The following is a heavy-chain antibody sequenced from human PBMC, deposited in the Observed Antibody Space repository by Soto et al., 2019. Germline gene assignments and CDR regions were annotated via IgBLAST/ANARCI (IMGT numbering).Heavy chain of an antibody. V-gene: IGHV1-18*01. CDR2: ISAYNGNT. D-gene: IGHD3-22*01. Sequence: VASVKVSCKASGGTFSSYAIGWVRQAPGQGLEWIGWISAYNGNTNYAQKLQGRVTMTTDTSTSTAYMELRSLRSDDTAVYYCARLYSSGYQDAFDIWGQGTMVTVSS. J-gene: IGHJ3*02. CDR3: ARLYSSGYQDAFDI. CDR1: GGTFSSYA.